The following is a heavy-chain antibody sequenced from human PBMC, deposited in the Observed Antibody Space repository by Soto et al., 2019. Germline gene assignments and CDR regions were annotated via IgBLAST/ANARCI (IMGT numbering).Heavy chain of an antibody. Sequence: GASVKGSCKASGYTFTSYAVHWVRQAPGQRLEWMGWINAGNGNTKYSQKFQGRVTITRDTSASTAYMELSSLRSEDTAVYYCARVCSGGSCYPHYYYYYGMDVWGQGTTVTVSS. V-gene: IGHV1-3*01. D-gene: IGHD2-15*01. CDR1: GYTFTSYA. CDR3: ARVCSGGSCYPHYYYYYGMDV. J-gene: IGHJ6*02. CDR2: INAGNGNT.